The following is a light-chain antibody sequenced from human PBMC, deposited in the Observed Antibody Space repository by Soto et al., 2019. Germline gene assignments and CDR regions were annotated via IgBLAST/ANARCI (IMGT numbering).Light chain of an antibody. CDR1: SSDVGSYNR. CDR2: DVS. Sequence: QSVLTQPPSVSGSPGQSVTISCTGTSSDVGSYNRVSWYQQPPGTAPKLMIYDVSNRPSGVLDRFSGSKSGNTASLTISGLQAEDEADYYCSSYTSSSTYVFGTGTKVTVL. CDR3: SSYTSSSTYV. V-gene: IGLV2-18*02. J-gene: IGLJ1*01.